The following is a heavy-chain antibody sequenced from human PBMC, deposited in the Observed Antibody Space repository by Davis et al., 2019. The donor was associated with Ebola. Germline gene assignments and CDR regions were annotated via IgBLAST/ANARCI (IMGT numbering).Heavy chain of an antibody. D-gene: IGHD2-15*01. CDR2: IYHTGDT. J-gene: IGHJ5*02. CDR3: ARVNFCIGGSCYSHDH. CDR1: GGSFRAYY. V-gene: IGHV4-34*01. Sequence: SETLSLTCAVDGGSFRAYYWSWIRQPPGKGLEWIGEIYHTGDTNYNPSLKSRVTISVDTSKNQFSLRLNSVTAADTAVYYCARVNFCIGGSCYSHDHWGQGTLVTVSS.